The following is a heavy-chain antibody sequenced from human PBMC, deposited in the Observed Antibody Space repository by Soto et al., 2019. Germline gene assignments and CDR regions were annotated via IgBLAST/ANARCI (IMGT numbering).Heavy chain of an antibody. CDR3: ASQRIAAAGIYYYYYYGMDV. V-gene: IGHV1-46*01. Sequence: ASVKVSCKASGYTFTSYYMHWVRQAPGQGLEWMGIINPSGGSTSYAQKFQGRVTMTRDTSTSTGYMELSSLRSEDNAEYYCASQRIAAAGIYYYYYYGMDVWGQGTTVTVSS. D-gene: IGHD6-13*01. J-gene: IGHJ6*02. CDR1: GYTFTSYY. CDR2: INPSGGST.